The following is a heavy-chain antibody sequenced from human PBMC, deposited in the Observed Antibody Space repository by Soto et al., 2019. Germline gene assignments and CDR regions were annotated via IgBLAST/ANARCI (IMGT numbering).Heavy chain of an antibody. D-gene: IGHD1-26*01. CDR2: ISGYSGNT. Sequence: QVQLVQSGAEVKKPGASVKVSRKTSGYTFTSYGISWVRQAPGQGLEWMGWISGYSGNTNYAQMLQGRVTMTTDTSTSTAYMELRSLRSDDTAVYYCARVPRGTWYAHLLYWGQGTLVTVSS. V-gene: IGHV1-18*04. CDR1: GYTFTSYG. CDR3: ARVPRGTWYAHLLY. J-gene: IGHJ4*02.